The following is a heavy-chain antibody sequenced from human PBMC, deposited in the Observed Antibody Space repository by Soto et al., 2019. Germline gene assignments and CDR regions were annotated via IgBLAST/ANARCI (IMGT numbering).Heavy chain of an antibody. Sequence: EVPLLESGGGLVQPGGSLRLSCAASGFTFSSYAMSWFLQVPGKGLEWVSAISGSGGSTYYADSVKGQCTISRDNSKHTLYLKMNSLRAEDTAVYYCDKEGDYLGRDYWGRGTLVTVSS. D-gene: IGHD4-17*01. CDR2: ISGSGGST. J-gene: IGHJ4*02. V-gene: IGHV3-23*01. CDR1: GFTFSSYA. CDR3: DKEGDYLGRDY.